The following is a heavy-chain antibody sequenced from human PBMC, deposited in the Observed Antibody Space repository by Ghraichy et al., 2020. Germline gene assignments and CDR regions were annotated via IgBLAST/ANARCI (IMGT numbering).Heavy chain of an antibody. CDR2: IKQDGSEK. Sequence: LSLTCAASGFTFSSYWMSWVRQAPGKGLEWVANIKQDGSEKYYVDSVKGRFTISRDNAKNSLYLQMNSLRAEDTAVYYCASRGSSGYYLDYWGQGTLVTVSS. CDR1: GFTFSSYW. J-gene: IGHJ4*02. D-gene: IGHD3-22*01. CDR3: ASRGSSGYYLDY. V-gene: IGHV3-7*01.